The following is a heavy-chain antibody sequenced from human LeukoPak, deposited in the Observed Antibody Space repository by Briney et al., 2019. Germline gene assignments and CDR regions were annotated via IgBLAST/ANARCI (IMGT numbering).Heavy chain of an antibody. CDR2: IIPILGIA. Sequence: ASVKVSCKASGGTFSSYAISWVRQAPGQGLEWMGRIIPILGIANYAQKIQGRVTITADKSTSTAYMELSSLRSEDTAVYYCARDQYSSGLDYWGQGTLVTVSS. V-gene: IGHV1-69*04. D-gene: IGHD6-19*01. CDR3: ARDQYSSGLDY. J-gene: IGHJ4*02. CDR1: GGTFSSYA.